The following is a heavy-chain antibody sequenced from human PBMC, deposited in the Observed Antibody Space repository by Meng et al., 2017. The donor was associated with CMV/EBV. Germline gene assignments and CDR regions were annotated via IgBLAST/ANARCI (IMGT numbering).Heavy chain of an antibody. D-gene: IGHD3-3*01. Sequence: GGSLRLSCAASGFTFSSYGMPWVRQAPGKGLEWVAVIWYDGSNKYYADSVKGRFTISRDNSKNTLYLQMNSLRAEDTAVYYCAKDGRYFGVLRFLDEYDYWGQGTLVTVSS. CDR2: IWYDGSNK. CDR3: AKDGRYFGVLRFLDEYDY. V-gene: IGHV3-33*06. CDR1: GFTFSSYG. J-gene: IGHJ4*02.